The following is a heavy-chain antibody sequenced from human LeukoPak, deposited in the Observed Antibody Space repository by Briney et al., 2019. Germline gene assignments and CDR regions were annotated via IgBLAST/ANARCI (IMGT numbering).Heavy chain of an antibody. CDR2: IYYSGST. D-gene: IGHD2-2*01. Sequence: ASETLSLTCSVSGGSISSYYWSWIRQPPGKGLEWIGYIYYSGSTNYNPSLKSRVTISVDTSKNQFSLKLSSVTAADTAVYYCARVVVPAATSYYYYYYMDVWGKGTTVTVSS. CDR3: ARVVVPAATSYYYYYYMDV. J-gene: IGHJ6*03. V-gene: IGHV4-59*01. CDR1: GGSISSYY.